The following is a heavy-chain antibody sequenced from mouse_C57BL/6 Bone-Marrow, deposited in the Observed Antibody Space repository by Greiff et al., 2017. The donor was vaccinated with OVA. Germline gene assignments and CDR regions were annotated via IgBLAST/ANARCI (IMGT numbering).Heavy chain of an antibody. CDR2: ISGGGGNT. V-gene: IGHV5-9*01. CDR3: ARQITTVVADFDY. CDR1: GFTFSSYT. D-gene: IGHD1-1*01. Sequence: EVQLMESGGGLVKPGGSLKLSCAASGFTFSSYTMSWVRQTPEKRLEWVATISGGGGNTYYPDSVKGRFTISRDNAKNTLYLQMSSLRSEDTALYYCARQITTVVADFDYWGQGTTLTVSS. J-gene: IGHJ2*01.